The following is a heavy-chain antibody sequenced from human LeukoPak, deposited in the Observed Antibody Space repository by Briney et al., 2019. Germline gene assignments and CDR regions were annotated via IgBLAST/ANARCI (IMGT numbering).Heavy chain of an antibody. CDR3: ARVRPQDGFDI. CDR1: GYTFTSYD. J-gene: IGHJ3*02. V-gene: IGHV1-8*01. Sequence: ASVKVSCKASGYTFTSYDINWVRQATGQGLEWMGWMNPNSGNTGYAQKFQGRVTMTRNTSISTAYLQWSSLKASDTAMYYCARVRPQDGFDIWGQGTMVTVSS. CDR2: MNPNSGNT.